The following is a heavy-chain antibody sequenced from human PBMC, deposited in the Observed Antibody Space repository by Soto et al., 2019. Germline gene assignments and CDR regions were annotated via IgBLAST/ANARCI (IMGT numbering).Heavy chain of an antibody. D-gene: IGHD2-15*01. V-gene: IGHV5-51*01. CDR1: GYSFTSYW. J-gene: IGHJ6*02. Sequence: DSLKISCKGSGYSFTSYWIGWVRQMPGKGLEWMGIIYPGDSDTRYSPSFQGQVTISADKSISTAYLQWSSLKASDTAMYYCPRLLVVRSGGEGTDVWGQGITVTVS. CDR3: PRLLVVRSGGEGTDV. CDR2: IYPGDSDT.